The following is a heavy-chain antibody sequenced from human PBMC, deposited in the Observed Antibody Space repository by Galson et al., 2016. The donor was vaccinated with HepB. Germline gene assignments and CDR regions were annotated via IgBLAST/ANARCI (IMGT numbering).Heavy chain of an antibody. J-gene: IGHJ2*01. CDR1: GGSFNSYS. V-gene: IGHV4-34*01. Sequence: SETLSLTCSVYGGSFNSYSWSWIRQPPGKGLEWIGEVTHTGNANYNPSLESRLTMAIDTSKNQFSLSLRSVTAADTAVYYCAREDWYFDVWGRGTQVTVSS. CDR2: VTHTGNA. CDR3: AREDWYFDV.